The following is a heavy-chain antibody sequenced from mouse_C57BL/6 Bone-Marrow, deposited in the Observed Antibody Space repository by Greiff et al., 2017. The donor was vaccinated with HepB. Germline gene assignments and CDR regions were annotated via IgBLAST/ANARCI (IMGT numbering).Heavy chain of an antibody. J-gene: IGHJ2*01. CDR2: IYPGSGST. Sequence: VQLQQPGAELVKPGASVKMSCKASGYTFTSYWITWVKQRPGQGLEWIGDIYPGSGSTNYNEKFKSKATLTVDTSYNTAYMQLSSLTSEDTAVYYCARSRTTEVREDDWGQGTTLTVSS. V-gene: IGHV1-55*01. CDR1: GYTFTSYW. CDR3: ARSRTTEVREDD. D-gene: IGHD1-1*01.